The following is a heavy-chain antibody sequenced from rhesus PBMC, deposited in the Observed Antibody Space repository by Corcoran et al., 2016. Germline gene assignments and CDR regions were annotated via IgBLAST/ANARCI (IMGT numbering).Heavy chain of an antibody. Sequence: QVQLQESGPGLVKPSETLSLNCAVSGASISSYWWNWIRQPPGKGLGWIGEINGNSGRPTSHPSLKRRVTISKDASKNQFSLKLSSVTAADTAVYYCARDRYSSGWYVVSLDVWGRGVLVTVSS. J-gene: IGHJ5-2*02. V-gene: IGHV4-80*01. D-gene: IGHD6-31*01. CDR3: ARDRYSSGWYVVSLDV. CDR2: INGNSGRP. CDR1: GASISSYW.